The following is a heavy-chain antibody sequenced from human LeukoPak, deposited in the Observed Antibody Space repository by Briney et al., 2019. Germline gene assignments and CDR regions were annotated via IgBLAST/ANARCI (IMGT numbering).Heavy chain of an antibody. CDR1: GFTFSSYA. J-gene: IGHJ4*02. D-gene: IGHD3-10*01. CDR2: ISGSGGST. Sequence: GXXLXLSCAASGFTFSSYAMSWVRQARGKGLEWVSAISGSGGSTYYADSVKGRFTISRDNSKNTVYMKMNSLRAEDTAVYYCAKMVRGVMGVFDYWGQGTLVTVSS. CDR3: AKMVRGVMGVFDY. V-gene: IGHV3-23*01.